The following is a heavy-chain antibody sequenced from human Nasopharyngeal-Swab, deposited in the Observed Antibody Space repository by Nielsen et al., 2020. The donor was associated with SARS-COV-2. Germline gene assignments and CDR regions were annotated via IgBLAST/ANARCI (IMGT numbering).Heavy chain of an antibody. V-gene: IGHV3-7*01. CDR3: AGSILGDAFDF. J-gene: IGHJ3*01. CDR2: MKKDGSEK. Sequence: GESLKISCAASGYWMTWVRQAPGKGLEWVANMKKDGSEKYYVDSVKGRFTISRDTAKNSLYPQMNSLRVEDTAVYFCAGSILGDAFDFWGPAIMVIVSS. D-gene: IGHD1-26*01. CDR1: GYW.